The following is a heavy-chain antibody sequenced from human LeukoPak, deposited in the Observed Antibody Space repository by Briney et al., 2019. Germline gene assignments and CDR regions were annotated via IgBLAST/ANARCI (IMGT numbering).Heavy chain of an antibody. CDR2: INPNSGGT. Sequence: ASVKVSCKASGYTFTGYYMHWVRQAPGQGLEWMGWINPNSGGTNYAQKFQGRVTMTRDTSISTAYMELSRLRSDDTAVYYCARDRITMARGVPRSGVVYWGQGTLVTVSS. V-gene: IGHV1-2*02. CDR1: GYTFTGYY. CDR3: ARDRITMARGVPRSGVVY. D-gene: IGHD3-10*01. J-gene: IGHJ4*02.